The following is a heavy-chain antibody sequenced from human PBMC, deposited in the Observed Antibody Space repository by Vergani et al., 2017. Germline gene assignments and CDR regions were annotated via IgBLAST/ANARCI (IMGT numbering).Heavy chain of an antibody. D-gene: IGHD3-3*01. CDR3: ARDYYDFWSGYYASYYYYYMDV. Sequence: QVQLQQWGAGLLKPSETLSLTCAVYGGSFSGYYWSWIRQPPGKGLEWIGYIYYSGSTNYNPSLKSRVTISVDTSKNQFSLKLSSVTAADTAVYYCARDYYDFWSGYYASYYYYYMDVWGKGTTVTVSS. V-gene: IGHV4-34*11. CDR1: GGSFSGYY. J-gene: IGHJ6*03. CDR2: IYYSGST.